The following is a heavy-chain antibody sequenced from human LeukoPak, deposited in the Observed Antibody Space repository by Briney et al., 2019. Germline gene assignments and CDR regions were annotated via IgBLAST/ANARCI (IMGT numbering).Heavy chain of an antibody. D-gene: IGHD2-15*01. CDR3: AKDPPRVPVAAWRLYYFDY. CDR1: GFTFSSYA. V-gene: IGHV3-23*01. J-gene: IGHJ4*02. CDR2: ISGSGGST. Sequence: GGSLRLSCAASGFTFSSYAMSWVRQAPGKGLEWVSAISGSGGSTYYADSVKGRFTISRDNSKNTLYLQMNSLRAEDTAVYYCAKDPPRVPVAAWRLYYFDYWGQGTLVTVSS.